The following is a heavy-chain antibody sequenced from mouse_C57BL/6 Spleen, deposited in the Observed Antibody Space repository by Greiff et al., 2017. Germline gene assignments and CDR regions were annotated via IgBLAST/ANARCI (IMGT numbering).Heavy chain of an antibody. CDR2: IRNKANGYTT. CDR1: GFTFTDYY. Sequence: EVHLVESGGGLVQPGGSLSLSCAASGFTFTDYYMSWVRQPPGKALEWLGFIRNKANGYTTEYSASVKGRFTISRDNSQSILYLQLNALRAEDSATYYCARYFLDYYAMDYWGQGTSVTVSA. V-gene: IGHV7-3*01. J-gene: IGHJ4*01. CDR3: ARYFLDYYAMDY.